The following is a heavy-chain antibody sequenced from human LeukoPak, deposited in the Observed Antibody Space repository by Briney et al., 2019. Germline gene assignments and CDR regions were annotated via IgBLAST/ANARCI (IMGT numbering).Heavy chain of an antibody. V-gene: IGHV3-30*02. Sequence: PGGSLRLSCAASGFTFNSYGMHWVRQTPGKGLEWVAFIRYDGSNKYYGDSVKGRFSISRDNSKNTLYLQMNSLRAEDTAVYYCAKDYGITGTGGAWLDPWGQGTLVTVSS. CDR3: AKDYGITGTGGAWLDP. CDR2: IRYDGSNK. J-gene: IGHJ5*02. D-gene: IGHD1-20*01. CDR1: GFTFNSYG.